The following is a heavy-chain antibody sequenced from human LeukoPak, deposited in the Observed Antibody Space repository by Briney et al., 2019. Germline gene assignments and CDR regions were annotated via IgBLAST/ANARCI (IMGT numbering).Heavy chain of an antibody. CDR2: INHSGST. J-gene: IGHJ5*02. V-gene: IGHV4-34*01. CDR3: ARGYCSSTSCWFDP. D-gene: IGHD2-2*01. CDR1: GGSFSGYY. Sequence: KPSETLSLTCAVYGGSFSGYYWSWIRQPPGKGLEWIGEINHSGSTNYNPSLKSRATISVDTSKNQFSLKLSSVTAADTAVYYCARGYCSSTSCWFDPWGQGTLVTVSS.